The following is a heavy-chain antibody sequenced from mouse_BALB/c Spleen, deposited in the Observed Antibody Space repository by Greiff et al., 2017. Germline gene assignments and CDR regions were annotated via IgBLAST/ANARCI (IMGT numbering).Heavy chain of an antibody. CDR2: ISSGGSYT. Sequence: DVKLVESGGGLVKPGGSLKLSCAASGFTFSSYAMSWVRQSPEKRLEWVAEISSGGSYTYYPDTVTGRFTISRDNAKNTLYLEMSSLRSEDTAMYYCARDRGMIADWYFDVWGAGTTVTVSS. D-gene: IGHD2-4*01. CDR3: ARDRGMIADWYFDV. J-gene: IGHJ1*01. CDR1: GFTFSSYA. V-gene: IGHV5-9-4*01.